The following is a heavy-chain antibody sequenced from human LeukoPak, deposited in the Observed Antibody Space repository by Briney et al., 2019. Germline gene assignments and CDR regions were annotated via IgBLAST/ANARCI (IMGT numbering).Heavy chain of an antibody. CDR3: ARDMFARRFGVVPAYYGMDV. J-gene: IGHJ6*02. D-gene: IGHD3-3*01. CDR1: GFTVSNNY. Sequence: GGSLRLSCAASGFTVSNNYMSWVRQAPGKGLEWVAVISYDGSNKYYADSVKGRFTISRDNSKNTLYLQMNSLRAEDTAVYYCARDMFARRFGVVPAYYGMDVWGQGTTVTVSS. CDR2: ISYDGSNK. V-gene: IGHV3-30-3*01.